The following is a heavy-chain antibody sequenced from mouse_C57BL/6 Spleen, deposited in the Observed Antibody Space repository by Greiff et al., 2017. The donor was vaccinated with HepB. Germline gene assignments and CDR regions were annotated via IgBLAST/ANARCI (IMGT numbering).Heavy chain of an antibody. CDR1: GYTFTSYW. CDR2: ILPNSGST. CDR3: ATPYYGSSYGYWYFDV. V-gene: IGHV1-64*01. J-gene: IGHJ1*03. Sequence: QVQLQQPGAELVKPGASVKLSCKASGYTFTSYWMHWVKQRPGQGLEWIGMILPNSGSTNYNEKFKSKATLTVDKSSSTAYMQLSSLTSEDSAVYYCATPYYGSSYGYWYFDVWGTGTTVTVSS. D-gene: IGHD1-1*01.